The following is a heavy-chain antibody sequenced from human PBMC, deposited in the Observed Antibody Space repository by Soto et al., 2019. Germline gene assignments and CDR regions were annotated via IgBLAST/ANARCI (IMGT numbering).Heavy chain of an antibody. V-gene: IGHV1-69*01. D-gene: IGHD2-15*01. Sequence: SVKGSCKAAGGTFSSYAISWVRQAPGQGLEWMGGIIPIFGTANYAQKFQGRVTITADESTSTAYMELSSLRSEDTAVYYCARGLGIFSGALYYYYGMDVWGQGTTVTVSS. CDR2: IIPIFGTA. CDR1: GGTFSSYA. J-gene: IGHJ6*02. CDR3: ARGLGIFSGALYYYYGMDV.